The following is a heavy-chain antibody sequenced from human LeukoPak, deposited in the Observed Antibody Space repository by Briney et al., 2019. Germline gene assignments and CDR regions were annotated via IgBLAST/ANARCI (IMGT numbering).Heavy chain of an antibody. D-gene: IGHD3-22*01. V-gene: IGHV3-23*01. CDR3: AKSSGYMDV. CDR1: GFTFDSYA. CDR2: ISDYGADT. Sequence: PGGSLRLSCAASGFTFDSYAMSWVRQAPGKGLEWVSTISDYGADTFYAESVKGRFTISRDNSKNTLYLEVNSLRVEDTAAYYCAKSSGYMDVWGKGTTVTVSS. J-gene: IGHJ6*03.